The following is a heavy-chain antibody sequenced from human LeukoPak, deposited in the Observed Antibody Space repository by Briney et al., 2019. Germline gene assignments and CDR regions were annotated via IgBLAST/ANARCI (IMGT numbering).Heavy chain of an antibody. D-gene: IGHD3-10*01. CDR3: ARGETYYYGSGSHPLDY. V-gene: IGHV1-69*13. J-gene: IGHJ4*02. CDR1: GGTFSSYA. CDR2: IIPIFGTA. Sequence: ASVKVSCKASGGTFSSYAISWVRQVPGQGLEWMGGIIPIFGTANYAQKFQGRVTITADESTSTAYMELSSLRSEDTAVYYCARGETYYYGSGSHPLDYWGQGTLVTVSS.